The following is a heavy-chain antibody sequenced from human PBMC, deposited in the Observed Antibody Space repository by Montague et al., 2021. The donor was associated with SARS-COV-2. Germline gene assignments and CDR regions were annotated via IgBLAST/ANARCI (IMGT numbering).Heavy chain of an antibody. CDR1: GGSISSSSYY. Sequence: SETLSLTCTVSGGSISSSSYYWGWIRQPPGKGLEWIGSIYYSGSTYYNPSLTSRVTISVDTSKNQFSLKLSSVTAADTAVYYCARLGRQQLVRLSGMDVWGQGTTVTVSS. D-gene: IGHD6-13*01. CDR2: IYYSGST. V-gene: IGHV4-39*07. J-gene: IGHJ6*02. CDR3: ARLGRQQLVRLSGMDV.